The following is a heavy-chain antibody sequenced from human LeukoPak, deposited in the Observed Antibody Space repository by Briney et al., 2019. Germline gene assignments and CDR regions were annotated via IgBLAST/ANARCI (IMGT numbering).Heavy chain of an antibody. CDR1: GFTFSNYA. D-gene: IGHD1-1*01. CDR3: ANLKGTDY. J-gene: IGHJ4*02. Sequence: GGSLRLSCAASGFTFSNYAMGWVRQAPGKGLEWVSAISGSGGSTYYADSVRGRFTISRDNSKNTLYLQTNSLRAEDTAVYYCANLKGTDYWGQGTLVTVSS. CDR2: ISGSGGST. V-gene: IGHV3-23*01.